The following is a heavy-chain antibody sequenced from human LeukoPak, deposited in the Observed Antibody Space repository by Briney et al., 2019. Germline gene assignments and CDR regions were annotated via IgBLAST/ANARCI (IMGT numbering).Heavy chain of an antibody. CDR3: AKDFRIGYSAHFDY. V-gene: IGHV3-23*01. Sequence: WGSLRLSCVGSGFTFRSRAMSWVRQAPEKGLEFVSGIYENGGTTYYADSVKGRFSISRDNSKNTLYLQMDSLRGEDTAVYYCAKDFRIGYSAHFDYWGQGALVTVSS. D-gene: IGHD2-21*01. J-gene: IGHJ4*02. CDR2: IYENGGTT. CDR1: GFTFRSRA.